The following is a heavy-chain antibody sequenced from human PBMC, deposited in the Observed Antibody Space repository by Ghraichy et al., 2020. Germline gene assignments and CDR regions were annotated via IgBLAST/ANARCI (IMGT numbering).Heavy chain of an antibody. CDR3: ARDGVATINS. V-gene: IGHV3-7*04. D-gene: IGHD5-12*01. J-gene: IGHJ4*02. CDR2: IKHDGGEK. CDR1: EFTFSSYW. Sequence: ETLSLTCAASEFTFSSYWMSWVRQAPGKGLEWLANIKHDGGEKYYVDSVKGRFTISRDNAKNSLYLQMNSLRAEDTAVYYCARDGVATINSWGQGTLVTVSS.